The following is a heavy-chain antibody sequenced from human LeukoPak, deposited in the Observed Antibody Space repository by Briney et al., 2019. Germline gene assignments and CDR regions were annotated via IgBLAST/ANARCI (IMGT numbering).Heavy chain of an antibody. D-gene: IGHD2-2*01. CDR3: ARVGPTIRMGYCSSTSCLLDAFDI. J-gene: IGHJ3*02. Sequence: PGGSLRLSCAASGFNFISYSMNWVRQAPGKGLEWVSSISSSSTYIYYADSVKGRFTISRDNAKNSLYLQMNSLRAEDTAVYYCARVGPTIRMGYCSSTSCLLDAFDIWGQGTMVTVSS. CDR1: GFNFISYS. CDR2: ISSSSTYI. V-gene: IGHV3-21*01.